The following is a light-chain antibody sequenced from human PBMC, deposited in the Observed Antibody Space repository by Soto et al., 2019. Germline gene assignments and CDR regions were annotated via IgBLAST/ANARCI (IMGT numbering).Light chain of an antibody. Sequence: EIVLTQSPGTLSLSPGERATLSCRASQSVSSNYLAWYQQKPGQAPRLFIFGASSRATGNPDRFSGSGSGTDFTLTISRLEPEDFAVYYCQQYGSSLLTFGGGTKVEIK. V-gene: IGKV3-20*01. CDR1: QSVSSNY. CDR3: QQYGSSLLT. CDR2: GAS. J-gene: IGKJ4*01.